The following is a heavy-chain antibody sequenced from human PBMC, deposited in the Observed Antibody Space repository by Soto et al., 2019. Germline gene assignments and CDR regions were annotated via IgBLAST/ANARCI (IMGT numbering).Heavy chain of an antibody. D-gene: IGHD2-8*02. Sequence: SETLSLTCTVSGASISSDYWIWIRQPPGKGLEWIGYIYNSGRTNYNPSLKSRVTISVDTSKTQFSLKLPSVTAADTAVYYCARDKITGLFDYGXQGTLVTVSS. CDR2: IYNSGRT. J-gene: IGHJ4*02. CDR1: GASISSDY. V-gene: IGHV4-59*12. CDR3: ARDKITGLFDY.